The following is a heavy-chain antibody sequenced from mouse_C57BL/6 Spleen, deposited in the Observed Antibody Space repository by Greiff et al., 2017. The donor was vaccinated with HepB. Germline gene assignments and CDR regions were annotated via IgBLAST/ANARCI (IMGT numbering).Heavy chain of an antibody. CDR3: ARWYDYDGAWFAY. CDR1: GYTFTSYW. V-gene: IGHV1-55*01. CDR2: IYPGSGST. Sequence: VQLQQSGAELVKPGASVKMSCKASGYTFTSYWITWVKQRPGQGLEWIGDIYPGSGSTNYNEKFKSKATLTVDTSSSTAYMQLSSLTSEDSAVYYCARWYDYDGAWFAYWGQGTLVTVSA. J-gene: IGHJ3*01. D-gene: IGHD2-4*01.